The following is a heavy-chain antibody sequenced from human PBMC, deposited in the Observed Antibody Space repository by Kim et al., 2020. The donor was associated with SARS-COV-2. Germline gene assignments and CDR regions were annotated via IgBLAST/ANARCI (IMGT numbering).Heavy chain of an antibody. V-gene: IGHV3-49*02. Sequence: ASVKGRFTISRDESKTVAYLQMNSLKTEDTAVYYCSSGGPYSTGWYTYFDYWGQGTLVTVSS. D-gene: IGHD6-19*01. CDR3: SSGGPYSTGWYTYFDY. J-gene: IGHJ4*02.